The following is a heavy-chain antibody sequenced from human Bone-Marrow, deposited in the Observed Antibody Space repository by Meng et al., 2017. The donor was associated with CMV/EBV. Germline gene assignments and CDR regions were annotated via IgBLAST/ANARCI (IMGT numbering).Heavy chain of an antibody. CDR3: ARDTSPTMIVVAPTGY. V-gene: IGHV3-30*02. CDR1: GFTFSTYG. CDR2: IRYDGSNK. J-gene: IGHJ4*02. Sequence: GESLKISCAASGFTFSTYGIHWVRQAPGKGLEWVAFIRYDGSNKCYVDSVKGRFTISRDNSKNTLYLQMNSLRAEDTAVYYCARDTSPTMIVVAPTGYWGQGTLVTVSS. D-gene: IGHD3-22*01.